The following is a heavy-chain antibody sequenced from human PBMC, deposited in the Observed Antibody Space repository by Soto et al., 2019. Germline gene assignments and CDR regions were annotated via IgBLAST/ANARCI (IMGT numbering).Heavy chain of an antibody. V-gene: IGHV1-2*02. CDR3: ARGLTYYYDSSGYYNGLMDV. D-gene: IGHD3-22*01. Sequence: ASVKVSCEASGYTFTGYYMHCVRQAPGQGLEWMGWINPNSGGTNYAQKFQGRVTMTRDTSISTAYMELSRLRSDDTAVYYCARGLTYYYDSSGYYNGLMDVWGQGTTVTVS. CDR1: GYTFTGYY. CDR2: INPNSGGT. J-gene: IGHJ6*02.